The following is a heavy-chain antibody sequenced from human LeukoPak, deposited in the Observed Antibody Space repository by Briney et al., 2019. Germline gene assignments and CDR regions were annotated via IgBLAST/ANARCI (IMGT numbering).Heavy chain of an antibody. V-gene: IGHV1-46*01. CDR2: INPSGGST. CDR1: GYTFTSYY. J-gene: IGHJ4*02. CDR3: VRESIAAAGPGFDY. D-gene: IGHD6-13*01. Sequence: ASVKVSCKASGYTFTSYYMHWVRQAPGQGLEGMGIINPSGGSTSYAQKFQGRVTMTRDMSTSTVYMELSSLRSEDTAVYYCVRESIAAAGPGFDYWGQGTLVTVSS.